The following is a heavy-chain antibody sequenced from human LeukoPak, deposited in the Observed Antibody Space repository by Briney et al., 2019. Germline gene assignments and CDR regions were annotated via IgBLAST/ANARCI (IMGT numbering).Heavy chain of an antibody. V-gene: IGHV3-7*01. CDR3: ARRGYSYGLDP. Sequence: GGSLRLSCAASGFTFSGYWMSWVRQAPGKGLEWVAYTIQDGSEKYHADSVKGRFTISRDNAKNSLHLQMNSLRAEDTAVYYCARRGYSYGLDPWGQGTLVTVSS. CDR2: TIQDGSEK. J-gene: IGHJ5*02. CDR1: GFTFSGYW. D-gene: IGHD5-12*01.